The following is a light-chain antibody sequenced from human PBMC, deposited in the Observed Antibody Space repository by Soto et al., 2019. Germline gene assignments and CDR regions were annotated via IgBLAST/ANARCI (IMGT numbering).Light chain of an antibody. V-gene: IGKV1-39*01. CDR3: QQSYSTHPWT. J-gene: IGKJ1*01. CDR2: AAS. Sequence: IQMAQSPSSLSASVGDRVTITCRASQSIVTYLNWYLQKPGKAPKLLIYAASNLQSGVPSRFSGSGSGTDFTLTISSLQPEDFATYVCQQSYSTHPWTFGQGTKVDI. CDR1: QSIVTY.